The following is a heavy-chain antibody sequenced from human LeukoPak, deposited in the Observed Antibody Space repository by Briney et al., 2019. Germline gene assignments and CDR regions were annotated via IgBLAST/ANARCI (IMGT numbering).Heavy chain of an antibody. CDR1: GFTFSNYL. CDR3: AMALDY. J-gene: IGHJ4*02. CDR2: ISHSGSSI. Sequence: GGSLRLSCVASGFTFSNYLMNWVRQAPGKGLEWVSGISHSGSSIYYADSVKGRFTISRDNSKNTLYLQMDRLRVEDTTVYYCAMALDYWGQGTLVTVSS. V-gene: IGHV3-23*01.